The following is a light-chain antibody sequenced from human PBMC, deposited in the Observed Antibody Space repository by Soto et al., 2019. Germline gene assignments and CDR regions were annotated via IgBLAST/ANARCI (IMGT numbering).Light chain of an antibody. J-gene: IGKJ1*01. Sequence: DIQMTQSPSTLSASVGDRVTVPFRASHNIERWMAWYQQKPGKAPSLLIFDASTLHSGVPSRFSGSGSGTDFTLTISSLQPDDFATYYCQQFAISTTFGQGTKVDI. CDR1: HNIERW. CDR3: QQFAISTT. CDR2: DAS. V-gene: IGKV1-5*01.